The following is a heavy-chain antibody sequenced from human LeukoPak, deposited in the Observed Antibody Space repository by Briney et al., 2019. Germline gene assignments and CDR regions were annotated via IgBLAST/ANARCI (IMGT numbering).Heavy chain of an antibody. Sequence: GASVKVSCKASGYTFTSYDINWVRQATGQGLEWMGWMIPNSGNTGYAQKFQGRVTMTRNTSISTAYMELSSLRSEDTAVYYCARARYGSGWTAWAFDIWGQGTMVTVSS. CDR3: ARARYGSGWTAWAFDI. J-gene: IGHJ3*02. D-gene: IGHD6-19*01. CDR1: GYTFTSYD. V-gene: IGHV1-8*01. CDR2: MIPNSGNT.